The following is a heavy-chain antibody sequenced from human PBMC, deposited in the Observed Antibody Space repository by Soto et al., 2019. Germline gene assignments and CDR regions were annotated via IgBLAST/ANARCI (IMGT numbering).Heavy chain of an antibody. CDR3: ARDSRNRNFFDY. CDR2: IYSGGST. CDR1: GFTVSSNY. D-gene: IGHD2-2*01. Sequence: GGSLRLSCAASGFTVSSNYMTWVRQAPGKGLEWVSVIYSGGSTYYADSVKGRFTISRDNSKNTLYLQMNSLKAGDTALYYCARDSRNRNFFDYWGQGTLVTVSS. V-gene: IGHV3-53*01. J-gene: IGHJ4*02.